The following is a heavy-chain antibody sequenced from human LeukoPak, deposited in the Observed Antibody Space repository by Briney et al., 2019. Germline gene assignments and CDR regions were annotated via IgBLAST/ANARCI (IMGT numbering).Heavy chain of an antibody. D-gene: IGHD3-10*01. Sequence: PSQTLSLTSTVSGGSISSGGYYWSWIRHHPGKGLEWIAYIYYSGSTYYNPSLKSRVTISVDTSKNQFSLKLSSVTAADTAVYYCARVRDYYGSGSYWGYNWFDPWGQGTLVTVSS. CDR3: ARVRDYYGSGSYWGYNWFDP. CDR1: GGSISSGGYY. J-gene: IGHJ5*02. V-gene: IGHV4-31*03. CDR2: IYYSGST.